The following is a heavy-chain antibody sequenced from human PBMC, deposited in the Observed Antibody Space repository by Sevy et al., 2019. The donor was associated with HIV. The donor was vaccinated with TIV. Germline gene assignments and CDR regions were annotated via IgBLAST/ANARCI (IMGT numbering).Heavy chain of an antibody. V-gene: IGHV3-72*01. D-gene: IGHD2-21*01. CDR3: ARVMRRILWWSLDS. J-gene: IGHJ4*02. CDR1: GFTFSDYY. CDR2: IRNKANSYTT. Sequence: GGSLSLSCAASGFTFSDYYMDWVRQAPGKGLEWVDRIRNKANSYTTEFAASVKGRFTISSDDSKNSLYLQMHSLKTDDTAVYYCARVMRRILWWSLDSWGQGTLVTVSS.